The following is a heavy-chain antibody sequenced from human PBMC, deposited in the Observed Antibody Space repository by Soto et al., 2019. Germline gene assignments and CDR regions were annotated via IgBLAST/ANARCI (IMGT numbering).Heavy chain of an antibody. CDR3: AITRDRAA. CDR1: GFTFSSYT. CDR2: ITTTGKYI. V-gene: IGHV3-21*04. J-gene: IGHJ5*02. Sequence: PGGSLRRSCAASGFTFSSYTMNWVRQTPGKGLEWVSTITTTGKYIYYADSVKGRFTVSRDNAKNLLYLHLNRLTADDTGEYYFAITRDRAAWGPGTLVKVSS.